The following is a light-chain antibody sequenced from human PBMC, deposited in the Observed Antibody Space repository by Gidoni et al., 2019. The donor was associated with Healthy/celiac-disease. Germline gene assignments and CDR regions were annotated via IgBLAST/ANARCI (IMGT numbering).Light chain of an antibody. CDR1: SSNIGAVYE. Sequence: QSVLTKPPSVSGAPRQRVTISCTGSSSNIGAVYELHWYKQLPGPAPKLLIYGNSNRSSGVPDRFSGSKSGTLASLAITGLQAEDEADYYCQSYDSSHVVFGGGTKLTVL. V-gene: IGLV1-40*01. CDR3: QSYDSSHVV. J-gene: IGLJ2*01. CDR2: GNS.